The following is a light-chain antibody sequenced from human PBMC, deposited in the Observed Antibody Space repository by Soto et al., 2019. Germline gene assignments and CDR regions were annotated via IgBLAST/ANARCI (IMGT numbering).Light chain of an antibody. CDR1: QSISSY. CDR2: AES. CDR3: QQSYSTPS. Sequence: EIQMTQSPSSLSASLGDRVTITRRASQSISSYLNWYQQKPGKSPKLLIYAESSLQSGFPSRFSGSGSGTDFTLTISSLQPEDFATYYCQQSYSTPSFGEGTKVDIK. J-gene: IGKJ4*01. V-gene: IGKV1-39*01.